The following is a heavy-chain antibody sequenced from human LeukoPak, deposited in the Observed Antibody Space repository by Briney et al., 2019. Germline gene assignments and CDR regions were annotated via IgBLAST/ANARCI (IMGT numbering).Heavy chain of an antibody. J-gene: IGHJ4*02. V-gene: IGHV1-46*01. Sequence: GPVKVSCKASGYTFTGYYMHWVRQAPGQGLEGMGIINPSGGSTSYEQKFQGGVTMTRDMSTSIVYMELSSLRSEDTAEYYCARSRYRSRRGSFDYWGQGTLVTVSS. CDR1: GYTFTGYY. D-gene: IGHD3-16*02. CDR2: INPSGGST. CDR3: ARSRYRSRRGSFDY.